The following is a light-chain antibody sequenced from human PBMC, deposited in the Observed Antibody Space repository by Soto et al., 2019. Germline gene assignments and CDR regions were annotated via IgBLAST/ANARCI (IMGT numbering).Light chain of an antibody. Sequence: DIVLTQSPAILSLSPGERATLSCRASEDVGNSLAWYQQRPGQSPRLLIYDVSNRATGIPSRFSGSGSGADFTLTISSLEPDDCAVYYCQQRYNWPRTFGQGTKVDIK. CDR3: QQRYNWPRT. V-gene: IGKV3-11*01. CDR2: DVS. J-gene: IGKJ1*01. CDR1: EDVGNS.